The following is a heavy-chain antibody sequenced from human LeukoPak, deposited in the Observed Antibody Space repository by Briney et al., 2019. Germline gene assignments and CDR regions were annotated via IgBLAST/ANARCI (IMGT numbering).Heavy chain of an antibody. CDR1: GDSISSYY. Sequence: SETLSLTCTASGDSISSYYWSWIRQPPGKGLEWIGYIYYSGSTNYNPSLKSRVTISVDTSKNQFSLKLSSVTAADTAVYYCARLGELGLPDYWGQGTLVTVSS. D-gene: IGHD1-26*01. CDR3: ARLGELGLPDY. J-gene: IGHJ4*02. CDR2: IYYSGST. V-gene: IGHV4-59*01.